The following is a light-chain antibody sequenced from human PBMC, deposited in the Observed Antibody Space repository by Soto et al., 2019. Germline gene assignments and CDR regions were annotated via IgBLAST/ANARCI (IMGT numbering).Light chain of an antibody. J-gene: IGKJ4*01. CDR1: QSVSSSY. CDR2: GAS. Sequence: DIVLTQSPGTLSLSPGERAALSCRASQSVSSSYLAWYQQKPGQAPRLLIYGASNRATGIPDRFSGSGSGTDFTLSSSRLEPEDLAVYYWQQYDNSPLTFGGGTKVEIK. CDR3: QQYDNSPLT. V-gene: IGKV3-20*01.